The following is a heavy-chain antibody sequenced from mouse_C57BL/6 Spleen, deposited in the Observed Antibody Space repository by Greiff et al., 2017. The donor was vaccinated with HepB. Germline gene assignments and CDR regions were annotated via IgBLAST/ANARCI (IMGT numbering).Heavy chain of an antibody. CDR3: ARIYYYGSSYVRYFDV. Sequence: QVQLQQPGAELVMPGASVKLSCKASGYTFTSYWMHWVKQRPGQGLEWIGEIDPSDSYTNYNQKFKGKSTLTVDKSSSTAYMQLSSLTSEDSAVYYCARIYYYGSSYVRYFDVWGTGTTVTVSS. J-gene: IGHJ1*03. V-gene: IGHV1-69*01. CDR1: GYTFTSYW. D-gene: IGHD1-1*01. CDR2: IDPSDSYT.